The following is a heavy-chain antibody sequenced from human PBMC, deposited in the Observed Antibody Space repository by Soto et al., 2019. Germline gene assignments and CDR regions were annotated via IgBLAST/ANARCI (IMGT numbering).Heavy chain of an antibody. CDR1: GGAINTYY. Sequence: SETLSLTCTFSGGAINTYYWSWIRQPAGKGLEWIGRIYHSGYTNPNSSLKSRLTMSVDTSKNQFFLSLSSVTAADTAVYYCARVAGAKFDFWGHGILVTVSS. CDR2: IYHSGYT. J-gene: IGHJ4*01. D-gene: IGHD6-19*01. V-gene: IGHV4-4*07. CDR3: ARVAGAKFDF.